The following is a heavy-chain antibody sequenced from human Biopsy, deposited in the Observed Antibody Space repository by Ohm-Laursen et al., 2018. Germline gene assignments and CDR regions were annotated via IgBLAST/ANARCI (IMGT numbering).Heavy chain of an antibody. CDR1: GVNFISYS. D-gene: IGHD3-16*02. Sequence: GASVKASCKTSGVNFISYSINWVRQAPGHGLEGMGWIRPLNGDTKYGQKFQDRVTMTTDTSTSTAYMELTSLRSDDPAVYYCTRGEVTFGELIVSLDSWGQGTLVTVSS. CDR2: IRPLNGDT. J-gene: IGHJ4*02. V-gene: IGHV1-18*01. CDR3: TRGEVTFGELIVSLDS.